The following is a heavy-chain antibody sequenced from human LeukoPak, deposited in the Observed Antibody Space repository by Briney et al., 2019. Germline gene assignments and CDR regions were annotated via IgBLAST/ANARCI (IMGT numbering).Heavy chain of an antibody. CDR2: IYSGGST. Sequence: PGGSLRLSCAASGFTVSSNYMSWVRQAPGKGLEWVSVIYSGGSTYYADSVKGRFTISRDNSKNTLYLQMNSLRAEDTAVYYCAREGETYYDILTGLDYWGQGTLVTVSS. V-gene: IGHV3-66*01. CDR1: GFTVSSNY. CDR3: AREGETYYDILTGLDY. D-gene: IGHD3-9*01. J-gene: IGHJ4*02.